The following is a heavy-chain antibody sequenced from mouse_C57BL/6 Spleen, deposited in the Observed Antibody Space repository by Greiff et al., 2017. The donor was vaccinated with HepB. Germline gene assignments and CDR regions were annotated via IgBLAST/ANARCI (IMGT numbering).Heavy chain of an antibody. V-gene: IGHV1-69*01. J-gene: IGHJ2*01. D-gene: IGHD1-1*01. Sequence: QVQLQQPGAELVMPGASVKLSCKASGYTFTSYWMHWVKQRPGQGLEWIGEIDPSDSYTNYNQKLKGKSTLTVDKSSSTAYMQLSSLTSEDSAVNNCARRVLRDYFDYWGQGTTLTVSS. CDR2: IDPSDSYT. CDR1: GYTFTSYW. CDR3: ARRVLRDYFDY.